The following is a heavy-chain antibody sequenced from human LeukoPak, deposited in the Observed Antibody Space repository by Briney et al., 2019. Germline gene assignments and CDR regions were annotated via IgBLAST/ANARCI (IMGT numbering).Heavy chain of an antibody. V-gene: IGHV4-59*12. D-gene: IGHD6-6*01. J-gene: IGHJ3*02. Sequence: SETLSLTCNVSGGSINSYSWTWIRQPPGKGLEWIGPIYYSGRNNYNPSLQSRVTISLDTSKNHFSLRLSSVTAADTAVYYCARVDTPSTAAFYDAFDIWGHGTMVTVSS. CDR3: ARVDTPSTAAFYDAFDI. CDR1: GGSINSYS. CDR2: IYYSGRN.